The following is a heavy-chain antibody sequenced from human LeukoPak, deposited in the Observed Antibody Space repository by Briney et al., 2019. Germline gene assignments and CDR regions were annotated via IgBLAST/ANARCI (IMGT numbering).Heavy chain of an antibody. CDR2: ISGGGGST. Sequence: PGGPLSLSGASSGSTFSSYAMSCLRQPRERGLEWVSVISGGGGSTYYADSVKGRFTIYRDNSKNTLYLQMNSLRAEDTAVYYCAKGLGSFDYWGQGTLVTVSS. J-gene: IGHJ4*02. CDR1: GSTFSSYA. D-gene: IGHD7-27*01. CDR3: AKGLGSFDY. V-gene: IGHV3-23*01.